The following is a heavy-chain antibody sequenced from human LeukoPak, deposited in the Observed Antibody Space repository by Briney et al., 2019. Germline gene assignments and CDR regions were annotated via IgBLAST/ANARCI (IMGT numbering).Heavy chain of an antibody. Sequence: ASVKVSCKASGYTFTSYDINWVRQATGQGLEWMGWMNPNSGNTGYAQKFQGRVTMTRNTSISTAYMELSRLRSDDTAVYYCARDIRGPTDSSYGMDVWGQGTTVTVSS. CDR3: ARDIRGPTDSSYGMDV. D-gene: IGHD1-14*01. V-gene: IGHV1-8*01. J-gene: IGHJ6*02. CDR1: GYTFTSYD. CDR2: MNPNSGNT.